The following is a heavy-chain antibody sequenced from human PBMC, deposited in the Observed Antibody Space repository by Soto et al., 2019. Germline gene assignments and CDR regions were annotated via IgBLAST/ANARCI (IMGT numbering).Heavy chain of an antibody. Sequence: QVQLVQTGAEVKKPGASVKVSCKASGYTFTSYGISWVRQAPGQGLEWMGWIRTYNGNTNYAQKFQGRVTMTTDTSTSTAYMELRSLRSDDTAVYSWARATTVETGTYWGQGTLVTFSS. D-gene: IGHD4-17*01. V-gene: IGHV1-18*01. CDR2: IRTYNGNT. CDR1: GYTFTSYG. J-gene: IGHJ4*02. CDR3: ARATTVETGTY.